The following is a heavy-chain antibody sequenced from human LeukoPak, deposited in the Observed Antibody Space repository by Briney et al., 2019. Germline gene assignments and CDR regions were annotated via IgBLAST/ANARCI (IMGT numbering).Heavy chain of an antibody. D-gene: IGHD3-22*01. CDR1: GFTFSRYG. Sequence: TGGSLRLSCAASGFTFSRYGMSWVRQAPGKGLEWVSSISGSGGSTYYTDSVKGRFTISRDNSKNTLNLQMNSLGAEDTAVYYCATLDYFDSSTYGDYWGQGTLVTVSS. CDR3: ATLDYFDSSTYGDY. V-gene: IGHV3-23*01. J-gene: IGHJ4*02. CDR2: ISGSGGST.